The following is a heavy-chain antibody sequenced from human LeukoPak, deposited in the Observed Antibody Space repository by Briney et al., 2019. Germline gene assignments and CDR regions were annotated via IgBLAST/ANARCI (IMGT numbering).Heavy chain of an antibody. V-gene: IGHV3-7*04. Sequence: GGSLRLSCAPSGFTFSNHWMSWVRQAPGKGLEWAANIKQDGSETHYVDSVKGRFTISRDNAKKSLYLQMNSLRAEDTAVYYCARDAGTFDWSGGYSDCWGQGTLVTVSS. CDR1: GFTFSNHW. CDR3: ARDAGTFDWSGGYSDC. D-gene: IGHD3-9*01. J-gene: IGHJ4*02. CDR2: IKQDGSET.